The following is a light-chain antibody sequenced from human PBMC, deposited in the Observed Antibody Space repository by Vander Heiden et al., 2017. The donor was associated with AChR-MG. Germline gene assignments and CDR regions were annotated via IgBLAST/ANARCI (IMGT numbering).Light chain of an antibody. J-gene: IGKJ4*01. V-gene: IGKV2-28*01. CDR2: LGS. CDR1: QSLLHSNGYNY. CDR3: MQALRSVT. Sequence: DVVLTQSPLSLPVTPGEPASISCRSSQSLLHSNGYNYLDWYLQKPGQSPQLLIDLGSNRASGVPDRFSGSASGTDFTLKISRVEAEDIGVYYCMQALRSVTFGGGTKVEI.